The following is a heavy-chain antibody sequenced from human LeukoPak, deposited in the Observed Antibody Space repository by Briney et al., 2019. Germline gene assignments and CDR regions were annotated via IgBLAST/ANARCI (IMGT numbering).Heavy chain of an antibody. CDR2: ISWDGGSI. D-gene: IGHD3-22*01. CDR1: GFTFDDYT. Sequence: GGSLRLSCAASGFTFDDYTMHWVRQAPGKGLEWVSLISWDGGSIYYADSVKGRFTISRDNSKNSLYLQMNSLRTEDTALYYCAKDGGNSHYYDSSGPSGFDYWGQGTLVTVSS. V-gene: IGHV3-43*01. J-gene: IGHJ4*02. CDR3: AKDGGNSHYYDSSGPSGFDY.